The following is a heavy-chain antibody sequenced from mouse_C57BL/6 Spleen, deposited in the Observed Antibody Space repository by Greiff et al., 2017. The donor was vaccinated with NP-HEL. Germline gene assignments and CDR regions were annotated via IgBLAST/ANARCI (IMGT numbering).Heavy chain of an antibody. CDR2: IDPEDGET. V-gene: IGHV14-2*01. J-gene: IGHJ4*01. CDR3: ARSEDYGLDAMDY. Sequence: VQLQQSGAELVKPGASVKLSCTASGFTIKDYYMHWVKQRTEQGLEWIGRIDPEDGETNYAPKFQGQATITADTSSNTAYLQHSSLTSEDTAVDYWARSEDYGLDAMDYWGQGTSVTVSS. CDR1: GFTIKDYY. D-gene: IGHD2-4*01.